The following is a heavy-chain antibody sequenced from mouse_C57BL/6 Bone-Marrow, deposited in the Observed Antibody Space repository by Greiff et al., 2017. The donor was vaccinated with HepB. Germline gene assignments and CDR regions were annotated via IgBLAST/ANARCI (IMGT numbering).Heavy chain of an antibody. CDR2: IDPENGDT. D-gene: IGHD1-1*01. Sequence: DVKLQESGAELVRPGASVQLSCTASGFNIKDDYMHWVKQRPEQGLEWIGWIDPENGDTEYASKFQGKATITADTSSNTAYLQLSSLTSEDTAVYYCTPPITTVVAYYFDYWGQGTTLTICS. CDR3: TPPITTVVAYYFDY. J-gene: IGHJ2*01. V-gene: IGHV14-4*01. CDR1: GFNIKDDY.